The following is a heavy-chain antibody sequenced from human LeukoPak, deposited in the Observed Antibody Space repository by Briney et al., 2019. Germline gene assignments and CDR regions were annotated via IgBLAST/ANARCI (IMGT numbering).Heavy chain of an antibody. V-gene: IGHV3-21*01. D-gene: IGHD6-13*01. CDR3: ARTQQQLVPFDY. CDR1: GFTFSSYS. CDR2: ISSSSSYI. Sequence: GGSLRLSCAASGFTFSSYSMNWVRQAPGKGLEWVSSISSSSSYIYYADSVKGRFTISRDNAKNSLYLQMNSLRAKDTAVYYCARTQQQLVPFDYWGQGTLVTVSS. J-gene: IGHJ4*02.